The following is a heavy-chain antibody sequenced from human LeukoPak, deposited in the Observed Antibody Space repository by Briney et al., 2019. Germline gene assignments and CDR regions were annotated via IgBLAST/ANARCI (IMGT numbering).Heavy chain of an antibody. CDR3: ARETGSAVGSTDFDY. CDR2: ISYDGSNK. V-gene: IGHV3-30-3*01. J-gene: IGHJ4*02. Sequence: GGSLRLSCAASGFTFSGYAVHWVRQAPGKGLEWVAVISYDGSNKYYADSVKGRFTISRDNSKNTLYLQMNGLRAEDTAVYYCARETGSAVGSTDFDYWGQGTLVTVSS. D-gene: IGHD4-17*01. CDR1: GFTFSGYA.